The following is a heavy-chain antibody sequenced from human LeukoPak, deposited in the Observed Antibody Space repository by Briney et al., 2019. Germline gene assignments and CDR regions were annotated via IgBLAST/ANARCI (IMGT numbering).Heavy chain of an antibody. CDR3: AKVLQMVREVTPFDY. J-gene: IGHJ4*02. CDR1: GFTFSSYG. D-gene: IGHD3-10*01. CDR2: ISYDGSNK. V-gene: IGHV3-30*18. Sequence: QPGGSLRLSCAASGFTFSSYGMHWVRQAPGKGLEWVAVISYDGSNKYYADSVKGRFTISRDNSKNTLYLQMNSLRAEDTAVYYCAKVLQMVREVTPFDYWGQGTLVTVSS.